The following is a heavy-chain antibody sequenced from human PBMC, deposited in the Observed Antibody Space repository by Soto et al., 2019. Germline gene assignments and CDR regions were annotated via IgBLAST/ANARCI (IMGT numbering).Heavy chain of an antibody. Sequence: SQTLSLTCAISGDSVSESSVSWNWIRQSPSRGLEWLGRTYYRSMWYYAYAVFVQGRITINPDTSKNQFSLQLNSVTPEDTAVYYCARAQASWTYFNSWGQGTLVTVSS. CDR3: ARAQASWTYFNS. V-gene: IGHV6-1*01. J-gene: IGHJ4*01. CDR2: TYYRSMWYY. D-gene: IGHD1-1*01. CDR1: GDSVSESSVS.